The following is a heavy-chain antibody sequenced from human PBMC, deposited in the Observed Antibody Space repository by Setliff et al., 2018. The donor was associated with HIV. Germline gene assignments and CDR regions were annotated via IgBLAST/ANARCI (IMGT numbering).Heavy chain of an antibody. CDR3: ARLRITMIMMLNYFDY. V-gene: IGHV4-39*01. Sequence: SETLSLTCTVSGGSISSSSHYWGWIRQSPGKGLEWIGSIYYSGSTYYNSSLKSRVTIFVDTSKNQLSLKLRSVTAADTAVYFCARLRITMIMMLNYFDYWGQGTLVTVSS. CDR2: IYYSGST. D-gene: IGHD3-22*01. CDR1: GGSISSSSHY. J-gene: IGHJ4*02.